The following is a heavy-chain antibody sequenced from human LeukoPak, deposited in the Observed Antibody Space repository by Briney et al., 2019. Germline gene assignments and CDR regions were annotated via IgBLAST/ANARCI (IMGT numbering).Heavy chain of an antibody. J-gene: IGHJ4*02. CDR1: GGSISSGGYS. Sequence: SETLSLTCAVSGGSISSGGYSWSWIRQPPGKGLEWIGYIYHSGSTYYNPSLKSRVTISVDTSKNQFSLKLSSVTAADTAVYYCARGYDSFSPYYFDYWGQGTLVTVSS. CDR2: IYHSGST. V-gene: IGHV4-30-2*01. D-gene: IGHD5-12*01. CDR3: ARGYDSFSPYYFDY.